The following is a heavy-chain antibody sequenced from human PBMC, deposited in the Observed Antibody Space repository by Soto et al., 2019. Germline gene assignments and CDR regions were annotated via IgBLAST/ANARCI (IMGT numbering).Heavy chain of an antibody. J-gene: IGHJ6*02. D-gene: IGHD3-10*01. CDR1: GFTFSSYG. Sequence: QVQLVESGGGVVQPGRSLRLSCAASGFTFSSYGMHWVRQAPGKGLEWVAVIWYDGSNKYYADSVKGRFTISRDNSKNTLYLQMNGLRAEDTAVYYCARDQIFIGSGDDSYYYGMDVWGQGTTVTVSS. CDR2: IWYDGSNK. V-gene: IGHV3-33*01. CDR3: ARDQIFIGSGDDSYYYGMDV.